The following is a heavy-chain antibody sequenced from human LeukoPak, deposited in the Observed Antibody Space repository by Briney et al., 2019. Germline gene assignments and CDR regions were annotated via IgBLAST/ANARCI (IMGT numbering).Heavy chain of an antibody. D-gene: IGHD3-10*01. J-gene: IGHJ4*02. CDR1: GGSFSGYY. Sequence: SETLSLTCAVYGGSFSGYYWSWTRQPPGKGLEWIGEINHSGSTNYNPSLKSRVTISVDTSKNQFSLKLSSVTAADTAVYYCAIASYGSGSWYFDYWGQGTLVTVSS. CDR3: AIASYGSGSWYFDY. V-gene: IGHV4-34*01. CDR2: INHSGST.